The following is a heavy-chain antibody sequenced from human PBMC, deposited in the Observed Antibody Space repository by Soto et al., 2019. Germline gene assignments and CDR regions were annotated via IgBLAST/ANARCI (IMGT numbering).Heavy chain of an antibody. CDR2: INPNSGGT. Sequence: ASVKVSCKASGYTFTGYYMHWVRQAPGQGLEWMGWINPNSGGTNYAQKFQGWVTMTRDTSISTAYMELSRLRSDDTAVYYCARDSLHIVDTIVHYCGTGPKGESDVWGQGTMVTLSS. V-gene: IGHV1-2*04. J-gene: IGHJ3*01. D-gene: IGHD5-12*01. CDR3: ARDSLHIVDTIVHYCGTGPKGESDV. CDR1: GYTFTGYY.